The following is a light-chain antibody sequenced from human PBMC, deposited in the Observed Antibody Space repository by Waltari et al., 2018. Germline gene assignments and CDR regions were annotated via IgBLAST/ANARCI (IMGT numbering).Light chain of an antibody. CDR3: QQRNKWPVT. V-gene: IGKV3-11*01. CDR2: DGS. CDR1: QSVANY. Sequence: DIVLTQSPATLSLSPGERATLSCRASQSVANYLAWSQQNPGQAPRLLISDGSNRATDIPARFSGSRFATDFTLTISDLKPEDIAVYYCQQRNKWPVTFGGGTKVEIK. J-gene: IGKJ4*01.